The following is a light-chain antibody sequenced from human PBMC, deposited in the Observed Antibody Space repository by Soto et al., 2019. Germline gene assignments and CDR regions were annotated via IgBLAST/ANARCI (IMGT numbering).Light chain of an antibody. CDR1: SSNLGAGYA. V-gene: IGLV1-40*01. Sequence: QSVLTQPPSVSGAPGQGVTISCSGTSSNLGAGYAVHWYQQLPGTVPKLLIYNNNNRPSGVPDRFSGSKSGTSASLAITGLQTEDEADYYCQSYDSSLRADVFGAGTKLTVL. CDR2: NNN. CDR3: QSYDSSLRADV. J-gene: IGLJ1*01.